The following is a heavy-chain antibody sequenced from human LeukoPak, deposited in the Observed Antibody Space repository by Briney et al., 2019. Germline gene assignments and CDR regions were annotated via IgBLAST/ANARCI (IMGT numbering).Heavy chain of an antibody. V-gene: IGHV4-39*01. D-gene: IGHD4-17*01. Sequence: SETLPLTCIVSGDSLRSGNNYWQWIPHPPGGGLEGIGSVHYSGTAHYNPSLKSRVTISVDTSKNQISLPLNSVTATDTAFYYCASRPPGAFFDYWGRGIVVTVSS. J-gene: IGHJ4*02. CDR1: GDSLRSGNNY. CDR2: VHYSGTA. CDR3: ASRPPGAFFDY.